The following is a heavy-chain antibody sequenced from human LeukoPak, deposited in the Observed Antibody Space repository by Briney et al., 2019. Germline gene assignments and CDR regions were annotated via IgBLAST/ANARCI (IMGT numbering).Heavy chain of an antibody. Sequence: GESLKISRKGSGYTFPNNWIAWVRQMPGKGLEWMGIIYPTDSDTRYSPSFQGQVAISADTSISTAYLQWSSLKASDTATYYCARLGTWFGDLSFFDYWGQGTLVTVSS. V-gene: IGHV5-51*01. CDR1: GYTFPNNW. CDR3: ARLGTWFGDLSFFDY. D-gene: IGHD3-10*01. J-gene: IGHJ4*02. CDR2: IYPTDSDT.